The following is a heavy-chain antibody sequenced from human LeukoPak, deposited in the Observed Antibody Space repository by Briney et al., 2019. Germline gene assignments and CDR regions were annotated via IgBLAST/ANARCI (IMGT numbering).Heavy chain of an antibody. D-gene: IGHD2-21*02. CDR2: INHSGST. J-gene: IGHJ4*02. CDR3: ARGGRRVAYCGGDCFFDY. V-gene: IGHV4-34*01. Sequence: TSETLSLTCAVYGGSFSGYYWSWIRQPPGKGLEWIGEINHSGSTNYNPSLKSRVTISVDTSKNQFSLKLSSVIAADTAVYYCARGGRRVAYCGGDCFFDYWGQGTLVTVSS. CDR1: GGSFSGYY.